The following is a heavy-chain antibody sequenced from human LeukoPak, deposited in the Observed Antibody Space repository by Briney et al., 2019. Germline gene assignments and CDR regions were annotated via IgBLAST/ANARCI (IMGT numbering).Heavy chain of an antibody. Sequence: ASVKVSCKASGYTFTSYYMHWVRQAPGQGLEWMGWINPNSGGTNYAQKFQGRVTMTRDTSISTAYMELSRLRSDDTAVYYCARGREKDYVWGSYRYLPYYFDYWGQGTLVTVSS. CDR2: INPNSGGT. V-gene: IGHV1-2*02. D-gene: IGHD3-16*02. J-gene: IGHJ4*02. CDR3: ARGREKDYVWGSYRYLPYYFDY. CDR1: GYTFTSYY.